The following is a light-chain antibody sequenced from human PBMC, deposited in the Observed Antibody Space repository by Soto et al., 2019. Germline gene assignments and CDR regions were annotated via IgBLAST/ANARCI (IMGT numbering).Light chain of an antibody. V-gene: IGKV1-33*01. CDR1: QDISNY. CDR2: DAS. CDR3: QQYDNLWT. J-gene: IGKJ1*01. Sequence: DIQMTQSPSSLSASVGDRVTITCQASQDISNYLNWYQQKPGKAPKLLIYDASNLETGVPSRFSGSGSGTDFTFTISSLQPEHIATYYCQQYDNLWTFGQGTKVEIK.